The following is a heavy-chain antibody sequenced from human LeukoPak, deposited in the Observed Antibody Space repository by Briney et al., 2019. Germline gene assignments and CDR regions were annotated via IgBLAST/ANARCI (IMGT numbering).Heavy chain of an antibody. Sequence: GGSLRLSCAVSGFTVSTNHMSWVRQAPGRGLEWVSVIYNDGNTYYTDSVKGRFTISRDNSKNTVFLQMNSLRVEDTAVYYCAGGSSGYLFDYWGQGTLVTVSS. CDR2: IYNDGNT. J-gene: IGHJ4*02. V-gene: IGHV3-53*01. D-gene: IGHD3-22*01. CDR1: GFTVSTNH. CDR3: AGGSSGYLFDY.